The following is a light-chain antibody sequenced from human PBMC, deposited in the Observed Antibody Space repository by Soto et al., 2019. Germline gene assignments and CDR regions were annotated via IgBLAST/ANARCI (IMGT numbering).Light chain of an antibody. CDR1: SSDVGAYKY. CDR3: NSYAGDIIRFV. CDR2: EVS. J-gene: IGLJ1*01. Sequence: QSVLTQPASVSGSPGQSVTISCTGTSSDVGAYKYVSWYQQHPGKAPKLMIYEVSNRPSGVSNRFSGSKSGNTASLTISGLQADDEVDYYCNSYAGDIIRFVFGTGTRSPS. V-gene: IGLV2-14*01.